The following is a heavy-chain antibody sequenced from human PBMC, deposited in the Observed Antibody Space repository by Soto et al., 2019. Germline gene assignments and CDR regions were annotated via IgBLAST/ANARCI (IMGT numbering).Heavy chain of an antibody. J-gene: IGHJ6*02. CDR1: GFTFSSYG. Sequence: PGGSLRLSCAASGFTFSSYGMHWVRQAPGKGLEWVAVISYDGSNKYYADSVKGRFTISRDNSKNTLYLQMNSLRAEDTAVYYCAKVLGGIQLHYYYGKDVWGQGTTVTVSS. CDR3: AKVLGGIQLHYYYGKDV. CDR2: ISYDGSNK. V-gene: IGHV3-30*18. D-gene: IGHD5-18*01.